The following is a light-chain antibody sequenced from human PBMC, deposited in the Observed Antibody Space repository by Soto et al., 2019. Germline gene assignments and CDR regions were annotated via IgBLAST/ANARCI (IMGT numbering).Light chain of an antibody. CDR2: DAS. V-gene: IGKV3-11*01. CDR1: QSVSSY. Sequence: EIVLTQSPATLSLSPGERATLSCRASQSVSSYLAWYQQKRGQAPRLLIYDASNRATGIPARFSGSGSGTDFSLTISSLEPEDFAVYFCQQYDDWLRLTFGGGTKVEIK. CDR3: QQYDDWLRLT. J-gene: IGKJ4*01.